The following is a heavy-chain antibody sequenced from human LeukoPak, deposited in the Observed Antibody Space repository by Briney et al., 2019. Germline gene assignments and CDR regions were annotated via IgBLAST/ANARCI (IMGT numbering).Heavy chain of an antibody. CDR3: AKDHEGSCSGGSCYSTFDY. Sequence: GGSLRLSWAASGFTFSSYAMSWVRQAPGKGLEWVSAISGSGGSTYYADSVKGRFTISRDNSKNTLYLQMNSLRAEDTAVYYCAKDHEGSCSGGSCYSTFDYWGQGTLVTVSS. CDR2: ISGSGGST. CDR1: GFTFSSYA. J-gene: IGHJ4*02. V-gene: IGHV3-23*01. D-gene: IGHD2-15*01.